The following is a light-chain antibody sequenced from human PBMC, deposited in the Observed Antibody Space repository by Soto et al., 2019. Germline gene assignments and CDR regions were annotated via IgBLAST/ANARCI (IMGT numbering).Light chain of an antibody. CDR1: QSVSTN. Sequence: EVVMTQSPATLSVSPGERATLSCRASQSVSTNVAWYQQKPGQAPRLLIYRASTRATGVPARFSGSGSGTDFTLTIRSLQSEDFAVYYCQHYNNWPPWTFGQGTKVEIK. CDR2: RAS. J-gene: IGKJ1*01. CDR3: QHYNNWPPWT. V-gene: IGKV3-15*01.